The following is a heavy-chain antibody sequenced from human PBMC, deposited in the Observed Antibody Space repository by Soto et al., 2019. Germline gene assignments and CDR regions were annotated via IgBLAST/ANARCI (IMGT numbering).Heavy chain of an antibody. CDR3: AKDKPRHCSGGSCYSGLFDY. J-gene: IGHJ4*02. CDR1: GFTFSSYA. Sequence: AGGSLRLSCAASGFTFSSYAMSWVRQAPGKGLEWVSAISGSGGSTYYADSVKGRFTISRDNSKNTLYLQMNSLRAEDTAVYYWAKDKPRHCSGGSCYSGLFDYWGQGTLVTVSS. CDR2: ISGSGGST. D-gene: IGHD2-15*01. V-gene: IGHV3-23*01.